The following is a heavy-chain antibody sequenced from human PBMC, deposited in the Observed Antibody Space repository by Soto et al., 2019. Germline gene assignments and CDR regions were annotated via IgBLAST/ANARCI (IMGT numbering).Heavy chain of an antibody. CDR3: ARTYYTTTACQAHGIDV. CDR1: GGSVSSGSYY. Sequence: SETLSLTCTVSGGSVSSGSYYWTWIRQPPGKGLELLGYIYYSGTTNYNPPLKSRITISVDTSGNQFSLKLSSVTAADTAVYFCARTYYTTTACQAHGIDVWGKGTTVTVSS. V-gene: IGHV4-61*01. CDR2: IYYSGTT. D-gene: IGHD4-4*01. J-gene: IGHJ6*04.